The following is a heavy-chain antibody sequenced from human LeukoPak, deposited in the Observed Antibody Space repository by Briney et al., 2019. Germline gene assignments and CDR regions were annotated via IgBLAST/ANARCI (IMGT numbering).Heavy chain of an antibody. D-gene: IGHD3-9*01. CDR1: GGSISSYY. V-gene: IGHV4-59*08. Sequence: SETLSLTCTVSGGSISSYYWSWIRQPPGKGLEWIGYIYYSGSTNYNPSLKSRVTISVDTSKNQFSLKLSSVTAADTAVYYCARRDYDILTGYYSRTGFDYWGQGTLVTVSS. CDR3: ARRDYDILTGYYSRTGFDY. J-gene: IGHJ4*02. CDR2: IYYSGST.